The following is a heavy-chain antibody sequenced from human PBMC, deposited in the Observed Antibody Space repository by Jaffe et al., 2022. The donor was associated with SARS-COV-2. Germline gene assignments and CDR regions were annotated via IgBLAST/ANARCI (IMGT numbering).Heavy chain of an antibody. J-gene: IGHJ4*02. D-gene: IGHD1-26*01. CDR2: IDYSGST. Sequence: QLQLQESGPGLVKPSQTLSLTCTVSGDSFSSSNYYWGWIRQPPGTGLEWIGSIDYSGSTYYNPSLKSRVIISVDTSGSQFSLRLSSVTAADTAVYYCARRSGTFSRKYFDSWGQGTLVTVSS. CDR1: GDSFSSSNYY. CDR3: ARRSGTFSRKYFDS. V-gene: IGHV4-39*01.